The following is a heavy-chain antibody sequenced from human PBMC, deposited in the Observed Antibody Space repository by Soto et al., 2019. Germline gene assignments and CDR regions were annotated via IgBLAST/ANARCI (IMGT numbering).Heavy chain of an antibody. CDR2: INWNGGNK. Sequence: EVQLVESGGGLVQPDRSLRLSCAASGFTFDDFAMHWVRQAPGKGLEWVSGINWNGGNKAYADSVKGRFTISRDNAKNSLYLQVNSLRDEDTDLYYCAKVRGRTTGTAGDFDYWGQGALITVSS. D-gene: IGHD1-1*01. V-gene: IGHV3-9*01. J-gene: IGHJ4*02. CDR1: GFTFDDFA. CDR3: AKVRGRTTGTAGDFDY.